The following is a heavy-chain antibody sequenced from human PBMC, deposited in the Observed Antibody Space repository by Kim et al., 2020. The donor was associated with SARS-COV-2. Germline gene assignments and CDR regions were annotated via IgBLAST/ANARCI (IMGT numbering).Heavy chain of an antibody. CDR2: ISAYNGNT. V-gene: IGHV1-18*04. CDR3: ARALDTMVRGVMPPLHPGRHPYYYYGMDV. D-gene: IGHD3-10*01. Sequence: ASVKVSCKASGYTFTSYGISWVRQAPGQGLEWMGWISAYNGNTNYAQKLQGRVTMTTDTSTSTAYMELRSLRSDDTAVYYCARALDTMVRGVMPPLHPGRHPYYYYGMDVWGQGATVTVSS. J-gene: IGHJ6*02. CDR1: GYTFTSYG.